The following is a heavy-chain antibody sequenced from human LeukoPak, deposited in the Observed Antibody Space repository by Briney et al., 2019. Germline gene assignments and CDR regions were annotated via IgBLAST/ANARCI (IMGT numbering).Heavy chain of an antibody. J-gene: IGHJ4*02. CDR2: ISAYNGNT. Sequence: ASVKVSCKASGYAFTSYGISWVRQAPGQGLEWMGWISAYNGNTNYAQKLQGRVTMTTDTSTSTAYMELRSLRSDDTAVYYCARDAGMAAAVDFDYWGQGTLVTVSS. V-gene: IGHV1-18*01. CDR3: ARDAGMAAAVDFDY. D-gene: IGHD6-13*01. CDR1: GYAFTSYG.